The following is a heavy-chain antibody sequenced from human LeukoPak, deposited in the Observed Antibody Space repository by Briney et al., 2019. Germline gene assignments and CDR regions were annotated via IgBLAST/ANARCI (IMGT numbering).Heavy chain of an antibody. CDR1: GYTFTGYY. CDR2: INPNSGGT. Sequence: ASVKVSCKASGYTFTGYYMHWVRQAPGQGLEWMGWINPNSGGTNYAQKFQGRVTMTRDTSISTAYMEPSRLRSDDTAVYYCATGGLGFLADEIPLGDYFDYWGQGTLVTVSS. CDR3: ATGGLGFLADEIPLGDYFDY. J-gene: IGHJ4*02. V-gene: IGHV1-2*02. D-gene: IGHD3-3*01.